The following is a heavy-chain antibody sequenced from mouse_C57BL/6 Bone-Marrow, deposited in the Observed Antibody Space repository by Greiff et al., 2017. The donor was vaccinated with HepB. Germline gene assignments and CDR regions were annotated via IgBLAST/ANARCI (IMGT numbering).Heavy chain of an antibody. CDR1: GYAFTNYL. CDR2: INPGSGGT. D-gene: IGHD1-1*02. V-gene: IGHV1-54*01. Sequence: QVQLQQSGAELVRPGTSVKVSCKASGYAFTNYLIEWVKQRPGQGLEWIGVINPGSGGTNYNEKFKGKATLTADKSSSTAYMQLSSLTSEDSAVYFCARSNHRLWGWGQGTLVTVSA. J-gene: IGHJ3*01. CDR3: ARSNHRLWG.